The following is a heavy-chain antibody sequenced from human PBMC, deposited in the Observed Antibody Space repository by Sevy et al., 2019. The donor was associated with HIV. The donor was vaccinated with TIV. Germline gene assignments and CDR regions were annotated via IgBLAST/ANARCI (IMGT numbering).Heavy chain of an antibody. J-gene: IGHJ3*02. D-gene: IGHD3-10*01. CDR3: ARSRGWRDAFDI. Sequence: GSLRLSCAASGFTFSSYWMTWVRQAPGKGLEWVANIKQDGSDEYYVASVKGRFTISRDNAKNSLYLQMNSLRGEDTAVYYCARSRGWRDAFDIWGQGTMVTVSS. CDR1: GFTFSSYW. V-gene: IGHV3-7*01. CDR2: IKQDGSDE.